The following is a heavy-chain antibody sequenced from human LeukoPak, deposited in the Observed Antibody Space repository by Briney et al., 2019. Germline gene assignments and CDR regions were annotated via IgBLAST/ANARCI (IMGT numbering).Heavy chain of an antibody. CDR1: GGTFSSYA. CDR2: IIPIFGTA. D-gene: IGHD6-6*01. CDR3: ARGTEYSSSSGLFDY. Sequence: SVKVSCKASGGTFSSYAISWVRQAPGQGLEWMGGIIPIFGTANYAQKFQGRVTITADESTSTAYMELSSLRSEDTAVYYCARGTEYSSSSGLFDYWGQGTLVTVSS. J-gene: IGHJ4*02. V-gene: IGHV1-69*13.